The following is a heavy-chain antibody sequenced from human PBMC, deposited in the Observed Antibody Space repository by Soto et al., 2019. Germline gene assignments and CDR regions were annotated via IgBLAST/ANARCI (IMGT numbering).Heavy chain of an antibody. D-gene: IGHD3-22*01. Sequence: PGGSLRLSCAASGFTVSSNYMSWVRQAPGKGLEWVSVIYSGGSTYYADSVKGRFTISRDNSKNTLYLQMNSLRAEDTAVYYCARGYDSAYDAFDIWGQGTMVTVSS. J-gene: IGHJ3*02. V-gene: IGHV3-66*01. CDR3: ARGYDSAYDAFDI. CDR1: GFTVSSNY. CDR2: IYSGGST.